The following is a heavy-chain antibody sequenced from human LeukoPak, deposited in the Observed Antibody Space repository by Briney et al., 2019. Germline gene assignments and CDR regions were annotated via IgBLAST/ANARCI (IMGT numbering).Heavy chain of an antibody. D-gene: IGHD5-12*01. V-gene: IGHV4-30-2*01. CDR3: ARGGSGYGD. J-gene: IGHJ4*02. CDR2: IYHSGST. CDR1: GGSISSGGYY. Sequence: PSQTLSLTCTVSGGSISSGGYYWSWIRQPPGKGLEWIGYIYHSGSTYYNPSLKSRVTISVDRSKNQFSLKLSSVTAADTAVYYCARGGSGYGDWGQGTLVTVSS.